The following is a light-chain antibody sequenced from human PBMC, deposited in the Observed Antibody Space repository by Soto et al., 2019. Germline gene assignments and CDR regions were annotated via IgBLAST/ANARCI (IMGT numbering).Light chain of an antibody. CDR3: QQYWHWPRT. CDR2: GAS. CDR1: ESVSRN. V-gene: IGKV3-15*01. Sequence: EIVVTQSPVTLSVSPGERVTLSCRASESVSRNLAWYQQKPGQTPRLLIYGASTRATGVPARFSGSGSGTDFILAITSLQSEDFAVYYCQQYWHWPRTFRQGTRVEI. J-gene: IGKJ1*01.